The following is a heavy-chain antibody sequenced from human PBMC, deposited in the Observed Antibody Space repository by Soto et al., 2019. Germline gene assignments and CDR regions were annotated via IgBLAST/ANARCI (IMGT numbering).Heavy chain of an antibody. Sequence: GESLKISCKGSGYSFTSYWIGWVRQMPGKGLEWMGIIYPGDSDTRYSPSFQGQVTISADKSISTAYLQWSSLKASDTAMYYCARHPGEYCSSTSCYSDYWGQGTLVTVSS. CDR3: ARHPGEYCSSTSCYSDY. J-gene: IGHJ4*02. CDR2: IYPGDSDT. D-gene: IGHD2-2*01. V-gene: IGHV5-51*01. CDR1: GYSFTSYW.